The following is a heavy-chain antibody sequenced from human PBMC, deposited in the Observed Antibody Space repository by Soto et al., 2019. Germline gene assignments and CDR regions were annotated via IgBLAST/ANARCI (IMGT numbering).Heavy chain of an antibody. V-gene: IGHV1-46*01. J-gene: IGHJ4*02. D-gene: IGHD3-10*01. CDR1: GDTFTIDY. CDR2: IKPSGGNT. Sequence: GASAMCYFNASGDTFTIDYIHWVRQAPGQVLEWVGIIKPSGGNTVYAQKFQGRVTMTRDTSTSKVYMELSSLRPEETAVYYCMRDLNYGSEDYWGQG. CDR3: MRDLNYGSEDY.